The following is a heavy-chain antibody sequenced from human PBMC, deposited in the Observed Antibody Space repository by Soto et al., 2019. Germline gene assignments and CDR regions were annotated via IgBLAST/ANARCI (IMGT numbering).Heavy chain of an antibody. CDR1: GASISSGDHY. J-gene: IGHJ3*01. CDR3: ASSPPQDAFDL. Sequence: QGQLQESGPGVVRPSQTLSLTCTVSGASISSGDHYWTWIRQPPGKGLEWIGYIYYSGSTFYNPSLNSRVTMSIDMSKSQFSLNLRSVTAADTAVYYCASSPPQDAFDLWGKWTMVIVSS. D-gene: IGHD6-6*01. V-gene: IGHV4-30-4*01. CDR2: IYYSGST.